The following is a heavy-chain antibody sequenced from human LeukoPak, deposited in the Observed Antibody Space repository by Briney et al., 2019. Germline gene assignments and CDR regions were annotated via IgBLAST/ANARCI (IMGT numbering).Heavy chain of an antibody. Sequence: PSETLSLTCAVYGEXFSGYYWSWIRQPPGKGLEWIGEINHSGGSNYNPSLKSRVSISADTSRNQFSLKLRSVTAADTAVYYCATRNYWGQGTLVTVSS. CDR3: ATRNY. J-gene: IGHJ4*02. V-gene: IGHV4-34*01. CDR1: GEXFSGYY. CDR2: INHSGGS.